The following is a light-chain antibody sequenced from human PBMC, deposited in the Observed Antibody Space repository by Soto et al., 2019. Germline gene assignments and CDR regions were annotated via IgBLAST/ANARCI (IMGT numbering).Light chain of an antibody. V-gene: IGKV4-1*01. CDR1: QSILKRADSRNY. CDR3: QQYYTLPLT. Sequence: DIVMTQSPVSLSVSLGKEATITCKSSQSILKRADSRNYLAWYQQKPGQSPKLLIFWATIRGSGVPDRFSGGGSGTDFSLTINNLQAEDVAVYYCQQYYTLPLTFGGGTTVEI. J-gene: IGKJ4*01. CDR2: WAT.